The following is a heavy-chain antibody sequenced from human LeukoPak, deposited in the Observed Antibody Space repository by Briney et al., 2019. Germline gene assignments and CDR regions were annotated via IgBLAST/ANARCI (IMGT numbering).Heavy chain of an antibody. Sequence: SETLSLTCTVSGGSISSYYWSWIRQPAGKGLEWIGCIYTSGSTNYNPSLKSRVTMSVDTSKNQFSLKLSSVTAADTAVYYCARTYGSGSYNWFDPWGQGTLVTVSS. V-gene: IGHV4-4*07. CDR3: ARTYGSGSYNWFDP. D-gene: IGHD3-10*01. J-gene: IGHJ5*02. CDR2: IYTSGST. CDR1: GGSISSYY.